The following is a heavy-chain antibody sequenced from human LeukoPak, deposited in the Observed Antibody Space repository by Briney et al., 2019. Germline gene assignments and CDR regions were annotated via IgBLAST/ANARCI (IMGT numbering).Heavy chain of an antibody. Sequence: PGGSLRLSCAASGFTVSSNYMSWVRQAPGKGLEWVSLIYSGGSTYYADSVKGRFTISRDNSKNTLYLQMNSLRAEDTAVYYCARDEVGSWYRGPWWFDPWGQGTLVTVSS. V-gene: IGHV3-66*01. CDR1: GFTVSSNY. D-gene: IGHD6-13*01. CDR3: ARDEVGSWYRGPWWFDP. J-gene: IGHJ5*02. CDR2: IYSGGST.